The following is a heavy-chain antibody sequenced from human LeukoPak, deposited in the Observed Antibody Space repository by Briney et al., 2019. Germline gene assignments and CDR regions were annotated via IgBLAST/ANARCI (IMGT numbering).Heavy chain of an antibody. CDR3: TTGPRYDDSGYFDN. V-gene: IGHV3-15*01. CDR1: GFTFSNAW. Sequence: GGSLRLSCAASGFTFSNAWMSWVRQAPGKGLEWVGRIKTKSDGGTTDYAAPVKGRLTISRDNSKTTLYLQMSSLKTEDTALYYCTTGPRYDDSGYFDNWGQGTLVTVSS. D-gene: IGHD3-22*01. J-gene: IGHJ4*02. CDR2: IKTKSDGGTT.